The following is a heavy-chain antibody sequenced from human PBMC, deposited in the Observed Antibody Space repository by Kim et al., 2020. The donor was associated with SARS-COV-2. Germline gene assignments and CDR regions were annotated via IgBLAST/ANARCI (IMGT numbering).Heavy chain of an antibody. Sequence: GGSLRLSCAASGFTFSSYSMNWVRQAPGKGLEWISSISSSGSYIYYAASMKGRFTISRDNARASLYLQMNSLRAEDTAVYYCAGVLTSGWSYFDYWGQGTLVTVSS. D-gene: IGHD6-19*01. CDR1: GFTFSSYS. CDR3: AGVLTSGWSYFDY. CDR2: ISSSGSYI. J-gene: IGHJ4*02. V-gene: IGHV3-21*01.